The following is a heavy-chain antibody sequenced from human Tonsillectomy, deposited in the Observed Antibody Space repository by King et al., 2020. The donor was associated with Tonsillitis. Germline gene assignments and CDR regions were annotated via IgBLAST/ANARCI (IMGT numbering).Heavy chain of an antibody. CDR2: IDPSDSYT. J-gene: IGHJ4*02. V-gene: IGHV5-10-1*03. CDR1: GYSFTSHW. D-gene: IGHD5-18*01. CDR3: ARLSPNTNMAADY. Sequence: VQLVESGAEVKKSGESLRISCKGSGYSFTSHWISWVRQTPGKGLEWMGRIDPSDSYTNYSPSFQGHVTISADKSISAAYLQWSSLKASDTAMYYCARLSPNTNMAADYCGQGTLVTVSS.